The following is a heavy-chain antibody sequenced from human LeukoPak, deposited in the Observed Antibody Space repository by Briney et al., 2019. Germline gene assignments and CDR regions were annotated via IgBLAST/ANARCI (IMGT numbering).Heavy chain of an antibody. CDR3: ARESDDSSGYYYYLGY. V-gene: IGHV4-38-2*02. CDR1: GYSISSGYY. D-gene: IGHD3-22*01. J-gene: IGHJ4*02. CDR2: IYHSGST. Sequence: SETLSLTCTVSGYSISSGYYWGWIRQPPGKGLEWIGSIYHSGSTYYNPSLKSRVTISVDTSKNQFSLKLSSVTAADTAVYYCARESDDSSGYYYYLGYWGQGTLVTVSS.